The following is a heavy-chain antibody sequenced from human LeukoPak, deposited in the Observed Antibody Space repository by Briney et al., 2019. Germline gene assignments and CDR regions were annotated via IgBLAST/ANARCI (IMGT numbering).Heavy chain of an antibody. V-gene: IGHV1-8*01. J-gene: IGHJ5*02. CDR3: ARGRYYYDSSGLNWFDP. CDR2: MNPNSGNT. Sequence: ASVKVSCKASGYTFTSYDINWVRQATGQGLEWMGWMNPNSGNTGYAQKFQGRVTMTRNTSISTAHMELSSLRSEDTAVYYCARGRYYYDSSGLNWFDPWGQGTLVTVSS. D-gene: IGHD3-22*01. CDR1: GYTFTSYD.